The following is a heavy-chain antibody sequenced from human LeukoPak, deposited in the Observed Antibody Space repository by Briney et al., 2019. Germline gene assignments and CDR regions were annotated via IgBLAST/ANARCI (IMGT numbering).Heavy chain of an antibody. CDR2: ISSSSSYI. CDR1: GFTFSSYS. CDR3: ARDPRDYDYVWGSYLTYFDY. Sequence: GGSLRLSCAASGFTFSSYSMNWVCQAPGKGLEWVSSISSSSSYIYYADSVKGRFTISRDNAKNSLYLQMNSLRAEDTAVYYCARDPRDYDYVWGSYLTYFDYWGQGTLVTVSS. V-gene: IGHV3-21*01. D-gene: IGHD3-16*02. J-gene: IGHJ4*02.